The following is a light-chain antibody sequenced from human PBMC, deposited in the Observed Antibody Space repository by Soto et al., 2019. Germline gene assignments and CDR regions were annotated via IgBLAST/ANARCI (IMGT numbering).Light chain of an antibody. CDR2: EGS. CDR3: CSYAGSSTWL. Sequence: QSALTQPASVSGSPGQSITISCTGTSSDVGSYNLVSWYQQHPGKAPKLMIYEGSKRPSGVSNRFSGSKSGNTASLTISGLQAEDVADYYCCSYAGSSTWLFGGGTKLTVL. CDR1: SSDVGSYNL. J-gene: IGLJ3*02. V-gene: IGLV2-23*01.